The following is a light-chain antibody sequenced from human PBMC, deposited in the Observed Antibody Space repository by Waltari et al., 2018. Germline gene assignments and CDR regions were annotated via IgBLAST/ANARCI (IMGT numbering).Light chain of an antibody. CDR3: QSYDKSLSAWV. J-gene: IGLJ3*02. CDR1: RSNLGARSD. Sequence: QSVLTQPPSVSGAPGQRVTIPCTGTRSNLGARSDVPWYQHLPATAPKVLIYGNTNRPSGVPDRFSGSKSGTSASLAITGLQAEDEADYYCQSYDKSLSAWVFGGGTRLTVL. V-gene: IGLV1-40*01. CDR2: GNT.